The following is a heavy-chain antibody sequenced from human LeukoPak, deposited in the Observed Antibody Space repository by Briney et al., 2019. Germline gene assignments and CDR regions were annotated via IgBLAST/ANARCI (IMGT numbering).Heavy chain of an antibody. CDR3: ARGRRPDYYDSSGYYGY. V-gene: IGHV4-34*01. Sequence: SETLSLTCTVSGGSISSYYWSWIRQPPGKGLEWIGEINHSGSTNYNPSLKSRVTISVDTSKNQFSLKLSSVTAADTAVYYCARGRRPDYYDSSGYYGYWGQGTLVTVSS. CDR2: INHSGST. J-gene: IGHJ4*02. D-gene: IGHD3-22*01. CDR1: GGSISSYY.